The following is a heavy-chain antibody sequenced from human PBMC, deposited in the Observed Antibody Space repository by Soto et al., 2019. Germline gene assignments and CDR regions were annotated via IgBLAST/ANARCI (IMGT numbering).Heavy chain of an antibody. CDR1: GGSISSYY. V-gene: IGHV4-59*01. Sequence: SETLSLTCTVSGGSISSYYWSWIRQPPGKGLEWIGYIYYSGSTNYNPSLKSRVTISVDTSKNQFSLKLSSVTAADTAVYYCARGTDYGDFYMDVWGKGTTVTVSS. J-gene: IGHJ6*03. CDR2: IYYSGST. CDR3: ARGTDYGDFYMDV. D-gene: IGHD4-17*01.